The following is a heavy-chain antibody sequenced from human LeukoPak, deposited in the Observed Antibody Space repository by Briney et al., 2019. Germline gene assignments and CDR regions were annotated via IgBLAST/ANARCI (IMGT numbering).Heavy chain of an antibody. CDR2: INTDGSTI. CDR3: VRGGVDY. CDR1: GFTFSNYW. D-gene: IGHD3-16*01. Sequence: PGGSLRLSCAASGFTFSNYWMHWVRQAPGKGLVWVSRINTDGSTITYADSVKGRFTISRDNAKKTVYLQMNSLRAEDTAVYYCVRGGVDYWGQGTLVSVSS. J-gene: IGHJ4*02. V-gene: IGHV3-74*01.